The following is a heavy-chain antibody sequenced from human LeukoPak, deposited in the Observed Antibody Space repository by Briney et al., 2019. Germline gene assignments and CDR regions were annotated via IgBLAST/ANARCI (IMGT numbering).Heavy chain of an antibody. J-gene: IGHJ6*04. Sequence: ASVKVSCKASGGTFSDYALNWVRQAPGQGLEWMGVFIPILGTANSTQKFQGRVTITADISTNTVYMELSSLRSEDTAVYFCAGIPVFGVVLHQEPVWGKGTTVTISS. CDR2: FIPILGTA. CDR1: GGTFSDYA. CDR3: AGIPVFGVVLHQEPV. D-gene: IGHD3-3*01. V-gene: IGHV1-69*10.